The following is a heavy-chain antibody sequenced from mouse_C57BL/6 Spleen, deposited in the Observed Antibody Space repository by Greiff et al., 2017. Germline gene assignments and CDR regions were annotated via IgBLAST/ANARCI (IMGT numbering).Heavy chain of an antibody. CDR1: GYTFTSYW. CDR2: IYPGSGST. CDR3: ARSAQLRLHAMDY. V-gene: IGHV1-55*01. J-gene: IGHJ4*01. Sequence: VQLQQPGAELVKPGASVKMSCKASGYTFTSYWITWVKQRPGQGLEWIGDIYPGSGSTNYNEKFKSKATLTVDTSSSTAYMQLSSLPSEDSAVYYCARSAQLRLHAMDYWGQGTSVTVSS. D-gene: IGHD3-1*01.